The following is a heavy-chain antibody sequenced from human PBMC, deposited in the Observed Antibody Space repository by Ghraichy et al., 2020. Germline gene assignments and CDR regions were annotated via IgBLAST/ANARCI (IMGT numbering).Heavy chain of an antibody. V-gene: IGHV3-23*01. CDR1: GFTFSSYT. Sequence: GGSLRLSCAASGFTFSSYTMTWVRQTPGKRLEWVSSIGGSGGSTRYADSVKGRFTVSRDNSENMLFLHMNSLRVEDTAVYFCARGMDVTGNYFDNWGQGTLVTVSS. CDR2: IGGSGGST. D-gene: IGHD1-14*01. J-gene: IGHJ4*02. CDR3: ARGMDVTGNYFDN.